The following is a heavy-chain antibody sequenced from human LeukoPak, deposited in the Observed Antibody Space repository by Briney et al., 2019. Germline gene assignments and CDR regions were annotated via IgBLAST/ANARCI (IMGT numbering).Heavy chain of an antibody. D-gene: IGHD6-13*01. CDR3: ARYLLYSSSSIDAFDI. Sequence: ASVKVSCKASGGTFSSYAISWVRQAPGQGLEWMGRIIPILGIANYAQKFQGRVTITADKSTSTAYMELSSLRPEDTAVYYCARYLLYSSSSIDAFDIWGQGTMVTVSS. J-gene: IGHJ3*02. CDR1: GGTFSSYA. CDR2: IIPILGIA. V-gene: IGHV1-69*04.